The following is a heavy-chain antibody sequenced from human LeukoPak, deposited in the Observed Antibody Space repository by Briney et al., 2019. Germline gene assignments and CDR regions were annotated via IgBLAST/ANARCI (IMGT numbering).Heavy chain of an antibody. CDR2: MSDSENT. CDR1: GVSFSSHY. D-gene: IGHD5-18*01. J-gene: IGHJ4*02. Sequence: SETLSLTCTVSGVSFSSHYWSWIRQPPGKGLEWIGYMSDSENTKENPSLKSRVTLSADTSKSQFSLRLSSVTAADTAVYYCATIKRGSIFGYFDFWGQGILVTVSS. CDR3: ATIKRGSIFGYFDF. V-gene: IGHV4-59*11.